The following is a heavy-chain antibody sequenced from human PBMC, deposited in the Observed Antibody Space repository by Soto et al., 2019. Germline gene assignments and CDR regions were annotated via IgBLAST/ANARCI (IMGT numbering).Heavy chain of an antibody. V-gene: IGHV5-10-1*01. CDR1: GYSFTSYW. J-gene: IGHJ4*02. D-gene: IGHD6-13*01. CDR2: IDPSDSYT. CDR3: ARHKSIDSRRKDY. Sequence: GESLKISCKGSGYSFTSYWISWVRQMPGKGLEWMGRIDPSDSYTNYSPSFQGHVTISADKSISTAYLQWSSLKASDTAMYYCARHKSIDSRRKDYWGQGTLVTVPQ.